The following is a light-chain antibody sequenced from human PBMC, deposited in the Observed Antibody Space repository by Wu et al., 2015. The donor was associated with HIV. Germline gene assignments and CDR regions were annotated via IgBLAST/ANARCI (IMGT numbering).Light chain of an antibody. V-gene: IGKV3D-15*02. CDR2: AAS. CDR1: QNVSTN. Sequence: MVMTQSPATLSVSPGEGATLSCRASQNVSTNLAWYQQKPGQAPRLLIYAASSRATGIPDRFSGSESGTDFTLTISRLEPEDFAVYYCQQYDDGLFTFGQGTKLDMK. J-gene: IGKJ2*01. CDR3: QQYDDGLFT.